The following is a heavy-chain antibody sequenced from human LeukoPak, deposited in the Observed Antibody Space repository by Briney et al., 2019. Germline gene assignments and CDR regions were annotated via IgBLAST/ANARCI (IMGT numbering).Heavy chain of an antibody. D-gene: IGHD1-7*01. CDR3: ARMNYVSTGWGAPFDY. V-gene: IGHV3-48*04. Sequence: GGSLRLSCAASGFTFSSYSMNWVRQAPGKGLEWVSYISSSSTIYYTDSVKGRFTTSRDNAKNSLYLQMNSLRAEDTAVYYCARMNYVSTGWGAPFDYWGQGTLVTVSS. J-gene: IGHJ4*02. CDR1: GFTFSSYS. CDR2: ISSSSTI.